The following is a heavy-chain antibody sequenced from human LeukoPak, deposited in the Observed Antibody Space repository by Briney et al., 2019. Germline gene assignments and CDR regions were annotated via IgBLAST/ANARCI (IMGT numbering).Heavy chain of an antibody. Sequence: GGSLRLSRAASGFTFSSYAMNWVRQAPGKGLEWVSSISSSSSYIYYADSVKGRFTISRDNAKNSLYLQMNSLRAEDTAVYYCARPADCSGGSCFDAFDIWGQGTMVTVSS. CDR2: ISSSSSYI. V-gene: IGHV3-21*01. CDR3: ARPADCSGGSCFDAFDI. J-gene: IGHJ3*02. D-gene: IGHD2-15*01. CDR1: GFTFSSYA.